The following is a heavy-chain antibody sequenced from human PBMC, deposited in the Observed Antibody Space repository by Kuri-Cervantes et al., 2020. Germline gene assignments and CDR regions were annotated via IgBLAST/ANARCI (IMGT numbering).Heavy chain of an antibody. D-gene: IGHD1-26*01. V-gene: IGHV4-34*01. J-gene: IGHJ6*03. Sequence: SETLSLTCGVFGESFSGYFWNWIRQPPGKGLEWIGEINHSGSTNYNPSLKSRVTISVDTSKNQFSLKLSSVTAADTAVYYCARGWTGAFPRVYYYYYYMDVWGKGTTVTVSS. CDR2: INHSGST. CDR3: ARGWTGAFPRVYYYYYYMDV. CDR1: GESFSGYF.